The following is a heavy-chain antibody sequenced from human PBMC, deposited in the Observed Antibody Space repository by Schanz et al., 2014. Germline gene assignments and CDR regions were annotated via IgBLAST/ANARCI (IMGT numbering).Heavy chain of an antibody. J-gene: IGHJ3*01. CDR3: ATNSPFRMVRGSNAFDA. CDR2: MNSKTGNT. V-gene: IGHV1-8*01. Sequence: QVQLVQSAPEVKKPGASVKVSCKASGYTFTSYDINWVRQATGQGLEWMGWMNSKTGNTGYAQRFQGRVTMTEDTSTETAYMELSGLRSGDTAVYYCATNSPFRMVRGSNAFDAWGQGTMVTVSS. CDR1: GYTFTSYD. D-gene: IGHD3-10*01.